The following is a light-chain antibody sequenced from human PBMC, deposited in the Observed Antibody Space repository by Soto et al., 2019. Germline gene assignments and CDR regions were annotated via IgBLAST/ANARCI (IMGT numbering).Light chain of an antibody. CDR3: QQYNNWPRT. CDR1: QSVRSN. V-gene: IGKV3D-15*01. Sequence: EIVMTQSPATLSVSPGERVTPSCRASQSVRSNLAWYQQKPGQAPRLLIYGASTRATGIPARFSGSGSGTEFTLTISSLQSEDFAVYYCQQYNNWPRTFGQGTKVDIK. CDR2: GAS. J-gene: IGKJ1*01.